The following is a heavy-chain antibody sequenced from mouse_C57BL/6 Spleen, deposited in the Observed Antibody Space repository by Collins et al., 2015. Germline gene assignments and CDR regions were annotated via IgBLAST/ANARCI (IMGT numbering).Heavy chain of an antibody. CDR1: GFSLSTSGMG. V-gene: IGHV8-12*01. CDR2: IYWDDDK. CDR3: ARDYRGYYAMDY. D-gene: IGHD5-5*01. J-gene: IGHJ4*01. Sequence: QVTPKESGPGILQSSQTLSLTCSFSGFSLSTSGMGVSWIRQPSGKGLEWLAHIYWDDDKRYNPSLKSRLTISKDTSRNQVFLKITSVDTADTATYYCARDYRGYYAMDYWGQGTSVAVSS.